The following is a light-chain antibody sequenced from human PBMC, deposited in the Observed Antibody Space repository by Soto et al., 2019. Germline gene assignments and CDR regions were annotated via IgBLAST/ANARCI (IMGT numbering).Light chain of an antibody. CDR2: AAS. CDR3: QQYGSSPRT. V-gene: IGKV3-20*01. CDR1: RGISSN. Sequence: IVMTQSPATLSVSPGERATLSCRASRGISSNLAWYQQKPGQAPRLLIYAASTRATGFPDRFSGSGSGTDFTLTISRLEPEDFAVYYCQQYGSSPRTFGQGTKVDIK. J-gene: IGKJ1*01.